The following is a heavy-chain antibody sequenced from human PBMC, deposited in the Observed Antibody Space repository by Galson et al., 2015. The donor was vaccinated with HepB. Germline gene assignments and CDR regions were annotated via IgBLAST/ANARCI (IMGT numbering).Heavy chain of an antibody. D-gene: IGHD3-10*01. CDR2: ISYDGSNK. CDR3: ARDHGYYGSGSYDY. V-gene: IGHV3-30-3*01. CDR1: GFTFSSYA. J-gene: IGHJ4*02. Sequence: SLRLSCAASGFTFSSYAMHWVRQAPGKGLEWVAVISYDGSNKYYADSVKGRLTISRDNSKNTLYLQMNSLRAEDTAVYYCARDHGYYGSGSYDYWGQGTLVTVSS.